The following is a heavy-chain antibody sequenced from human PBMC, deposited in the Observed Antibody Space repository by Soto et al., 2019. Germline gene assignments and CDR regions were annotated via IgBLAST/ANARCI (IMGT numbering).Heavy chain of an antibody. D-gene: IGHD3-3*01. CDR3: ARDRIPDFWSSYYADY. CDR2: ISAYNGNT. J-gene: IGHJ4*02. Sequence: GASVKVSCKASCYTFTSYGINWVGQAPGQGLEWMGWISAYNGNTNYAQKLQGRVTLTTDTSTSTAYMELRSLRSDDTAVYYCARDRIPDFWSSYYADYWGQGTLVTVSS. V-gene: IGHV1-18*01. CDR1: CYTFTSYG.